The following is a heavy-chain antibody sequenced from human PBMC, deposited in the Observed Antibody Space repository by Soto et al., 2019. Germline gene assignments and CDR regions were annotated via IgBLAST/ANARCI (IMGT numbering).Heavy chain of an antibody. CDR3: ATGFPQWELLQY. J-gene: IGHJ4*02. D-gene: IGHD1-26*01. CDR1: GYTLSELF. Sequence: QVQLVQSGAEVKKPGASVKVSCKVSGYTLSELFVHWVRQAPGKGLEWLGGFDPEEGNTIYAQNLLGRVTMTDDTSTDTAHMELSSLRSDDTAVYYCATGFPQWELLQYWGQGTLLTVSS. CDR2: FDPEEGNT. V-gene: IGHV1-24*01.